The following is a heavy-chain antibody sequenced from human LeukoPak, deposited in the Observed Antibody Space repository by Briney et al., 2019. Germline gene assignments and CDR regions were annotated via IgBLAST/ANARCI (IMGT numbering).Heavy chain of an antibody. CDR2: ISGSGGST. J-gene: IGHJ4*02. V-gene: IGHV3-23*01. CDR1: GFTFIDYA. Sequence: GGSLRLSCAVSGFTFIDYAMSWVRQAPGKGLEWVSSISGSGGSTYYAESVKGRFTISRDNSKYTFYLQMNSLRAEDTALYYCSSGQSREWLGGQWDYWGQGTRVAVSS. CDR3: SSGQSREWLGGQWDY. D-gene: IGHD6-19*01.